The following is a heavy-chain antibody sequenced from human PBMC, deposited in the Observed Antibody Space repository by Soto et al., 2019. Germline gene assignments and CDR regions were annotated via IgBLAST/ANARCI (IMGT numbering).Heavy chain of an antibody. J-gene: IGHJ4*02. CDR3: ASNSNGYTFYDY. Sequence: QVQLQESGPGLVKPSQTLSLTCTVSGGSISSGDYYWSWIRQPPGKGLEWIGYIYYSGSTYYNPSLKSRVTMAVXXSKNQFSLKLSSVTAADTAVYYCASNSNGYTFYDYWGQGTLVTVSS. V-gene: IGHV4-30-4*01. D-gene: IGHD5-18*01. CDR2: IYYSGST. CDR1: GGSISSGDYY.